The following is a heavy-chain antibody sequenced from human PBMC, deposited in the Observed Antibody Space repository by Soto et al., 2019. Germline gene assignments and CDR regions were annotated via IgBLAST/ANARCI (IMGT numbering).Heavy chain of an antibody. J-gene: IGHJ3*02. V-gene: IGHV4-28*01. D-gene: IGHD4-17*01. CDR2: IYYSGST. CDR3: ARKNGVLDACDI. CDR1: GYSISSSNW. Sequence: QVQLQESGPGLVKPSDTLSHTCAVSGYSISSSNWWGWIRQPPGKGLEWIGYIYYSGSTYYNPSLKSRVTMSVDTSKSQFALKLISVTAVDTAVYYCARKNGVLDACDICGQGTMVTVSS.